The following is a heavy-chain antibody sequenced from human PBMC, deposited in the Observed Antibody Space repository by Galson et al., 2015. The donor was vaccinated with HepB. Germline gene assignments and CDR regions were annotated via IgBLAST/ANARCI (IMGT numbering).Heavy chain of an antibody. CDR2: IDSKGVYR. Sequence: SLRLSCAGSGFTFRSYSINWVRQTPGKGLEWVSSIDSKGVYRNYADSVKGRFTISRDNAKNSVYLQMNSLRAEDTALYYCAREDIRFLEWLGYYSDLWGRGTLVTVSS. V-gene: IGHV3-21*06. CDR1: GFTFRSYS. CDR3: AREDIRFLEWLGYYSDL. J-gene: IGHJ2*01. D-gene: IGHD3-3*01.